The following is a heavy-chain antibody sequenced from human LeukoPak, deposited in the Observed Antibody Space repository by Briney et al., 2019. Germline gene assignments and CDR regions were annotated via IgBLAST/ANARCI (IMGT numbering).Heavy chain of an antibody. D-gene: IGHD3-22*01. CDR2: IYSSGST. J-gene: IGHJ4*02. V-gene: IGHV4-61*01. Sequence: SETLSLTCTVSGGSVSSGSYYWNWIRQPPGKGLEWIGYIYSSGSTNYNASLKSRVTISVDTSKNQFSLRLSSVTAADTAVYYCARVSSPFSGYSQFWGQGTLVTVSS. CDR1: GGSVSSGSYY. CDR3: ARVSSPFSGYSQF.